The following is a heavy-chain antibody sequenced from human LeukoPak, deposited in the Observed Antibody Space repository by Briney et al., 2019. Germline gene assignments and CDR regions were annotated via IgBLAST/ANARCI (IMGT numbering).Heavy chain of an antibody. V-gene: IGHV4-61*08. J-gene: IGHJ4*02. Sequence: SETLSLTCTVSGGSISSGGYYWSCIRQHPGMGLECIGYIYYSGSTNYNPSLKSRVTISVDTSRNQFSLKLTSVTAADTAVYYCAKVSDRDSSGYYWGFEYWGQGTLVTVSS. CDR2: IYYSGST. CDR3: AKVSDRDSSGYYWGFEY. CDR1: GGSISSGGYY. D-gene: IGHD3-22*01.